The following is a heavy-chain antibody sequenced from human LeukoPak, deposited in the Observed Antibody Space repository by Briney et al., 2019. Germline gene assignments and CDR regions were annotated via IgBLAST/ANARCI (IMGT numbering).Heavy chain of an antibody. CDR1: GFTFSDYY. J-gene: IGHJ5*02. Sequence: KPGGSLRLSCAASGFTFSDYYMSWIRQAPGKGLEWVSYISSSSSCTNYADSVKGRFTISRDNAKNSLYLQMNSLRAEDTAVYYCARLLPPIVATSHWFDPWGQGTLVTVSS. V-gene: IGHV3-11*06. CDR3: ARLLPPIVATSHWFDP. D-gene: IGHD5-12*01. CDR2: ISSSSSCT.